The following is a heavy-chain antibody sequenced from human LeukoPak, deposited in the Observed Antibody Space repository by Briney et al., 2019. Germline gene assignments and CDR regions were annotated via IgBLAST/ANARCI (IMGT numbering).Heavy chain of an antibody. CDR2: INHSGST. D-gene: IGHD2-2*01. J-gene: IGHJ6*02. V-gene: IGHV4-34*01. CDR1: GGSFSGYY. Sequence: PSETLSLTCAVYGGSFSGYYWSWIRQPPGKGLEWIGEINHSGSTNYNPSLKSRVTISVDTSKNQFSLKLSSVTAADTAVYHCARGTFVVWVVPAANRPYGMDVWGQGTTVTVSS. CDR3: ARGTFVVWVVPAANRPYGMDV.